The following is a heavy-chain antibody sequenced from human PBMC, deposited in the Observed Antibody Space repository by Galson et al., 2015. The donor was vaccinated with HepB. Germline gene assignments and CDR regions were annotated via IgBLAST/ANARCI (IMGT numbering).Heavy chain of an antibody. D-gene: IGHD3-22*01. Sequence: SLRLSCAASGFTFSSYAMHWVRQAPGKGLEWVAVISYDGSNKYYADSVKGRFTISRDNSKNTLYLQMNSLRAEDTAVYYCARGGYYYDSSGYHAGLAWGQGTLVTVSS. J-gene: IGHJ5*02. CDR3: ARGGYYYDSSGYHAGLA. V-gene: IGHV3-30-3*01. CDR2: ISYDGSNK. CDR1: GFTFSSYA.